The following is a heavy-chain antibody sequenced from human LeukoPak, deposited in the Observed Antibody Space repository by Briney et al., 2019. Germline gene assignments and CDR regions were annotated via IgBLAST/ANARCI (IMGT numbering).Heavy chain of an antibody. CDR2: ISSSGSTI. CDR3: ARRSRMIVVVITTSTDYYMDV. J-gene: IGHJ6*03. V-gene: IGHV3-11*01. D-gene: IGHD3-22*01. Sequence: GSLRLSCAASGFTFSDYYMSWIRQAAGEGLEWVSYISSSGSTIYYADSVKGRFTISRDNAKNSLYLQMNSLRAEDTDVYYCARRSRMIVVVITTSTDYYMDVWGKGTTVTVSS. CDR1: GFTFSDYY.